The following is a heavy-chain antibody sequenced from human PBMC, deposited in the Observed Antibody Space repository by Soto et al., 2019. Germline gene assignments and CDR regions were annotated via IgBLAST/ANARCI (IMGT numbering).Heavy chain of an antibody. J-gene: IGHJ6*02. D-gene: IGHD2-21*02. CDR2: IHYSGSI. CDR3: AREDDGGDRDYYGLDV. Sequence: QVQLQQSGPGLVKPSQTLSLTCTVSGGSISYEYYHWTWIRQSPGKGLEWIGYIHYSGSIIYNPSFKSRVTISVDTSKNQFCLQLSCVTAADTAVYFCAREDDGGDRDYYGLDVWGQGTTVTVSS. CDR1: GGSISYEYYH. V-gene: IGHV4-30-4*08.